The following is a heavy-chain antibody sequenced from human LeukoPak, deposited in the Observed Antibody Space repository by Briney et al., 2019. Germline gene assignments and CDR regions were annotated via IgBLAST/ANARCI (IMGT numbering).Heavy chain of an antibody. Sequence: PSETLSLTCTVSGYSISSGYYWGWIRQPPGKGLEWIGSIYHSGSTYYNPSLKSRVTISEDTSKNQFSLKLSSVTAADTAVYYCARAYGFRAPGGMDVWGQGTTVTVSS. D-gene: IGHD3-10*01. CDR1: GYSISSGYY. CDR3: ARAYGFRAPGGMDV. J-gene: IGHJ6*02. V-gene: IGHV4-38-2*02. CDR2: IYHSGST.